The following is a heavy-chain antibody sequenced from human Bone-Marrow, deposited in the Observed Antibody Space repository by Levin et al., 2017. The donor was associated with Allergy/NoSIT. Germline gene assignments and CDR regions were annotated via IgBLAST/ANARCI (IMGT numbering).Heavy chain of an antibody. CDR2: LSGSGGST. J-gene: IGHJ4*02. CDR1: GFTFSSYA. Sequence: GESLKISCVASGFTFSSYAMGWVRQAPGKGLGWVPALSGSGGSTFYVVSVKGRFPISRDNSKNMLYLQMNSLRAEDTARYYCGKKSASTGDYPLDYWGQGTLVTVSS. CDR3: GKKSASTGDYPLDY. V-gene: IGHV3-23*01. D-gene: IGHD3-22*01.